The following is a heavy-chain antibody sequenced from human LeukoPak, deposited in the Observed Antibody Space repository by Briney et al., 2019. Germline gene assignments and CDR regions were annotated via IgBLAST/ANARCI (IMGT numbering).Heavy chain of an antibody. CDR2: ISGYNGHT. Sequence: ASVKVSCKASGYTFTSYGISWVRQAPGQGLEWMGWISGYNGHTNYAQKFQGRVTMTTDTSTTTAYMELRGLRSDDTAVYYCARDYYDTSGYFYGSNHWGQGTLVTVSS. CDR3: ARDYYDTSGYFYGSNH. J-gene: IGHJ5*02. CDR1: GYTFTSYG. V-gene: IGHV1-18*01. D-gene: IGHD3-22*01.